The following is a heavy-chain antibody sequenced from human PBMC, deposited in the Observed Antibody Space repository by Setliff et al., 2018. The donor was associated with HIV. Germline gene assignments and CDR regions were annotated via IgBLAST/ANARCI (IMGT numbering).Heavy chain of an antibody. CDR3: ARNQGDSSGWYAGDY. V-gene: IGHV1-46*01. J-gene: IGHJ4*01. CDR2: INTSGGSA. CDR1: GYTFTSYP. Sequence: GASVKVSCKASGYTFTSYPMHWVRQAPGQGLEWMGAINTSGGSAGYAEKFRGRVTMTRDTSTSTVYMDLRNLRSEDTAVYYRARNQGDSSGWYAGDYWGHGTRVTVS. D-gene: IGHD6-19*01.